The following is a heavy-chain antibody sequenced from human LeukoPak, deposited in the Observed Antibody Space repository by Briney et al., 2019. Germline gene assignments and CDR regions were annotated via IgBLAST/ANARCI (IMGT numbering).Heavy chain of an antibody. CDR1: GFTLSDYY. CDR3: ARDRSIAAAGTYMDV. J-gene: IGHJ6*03. D-gene: IGHD6-13*01. V-gene: IGHV3-48*01. Sequence: GGSLRLSCAASGFTLSDYYMNWVRQAPGKGLEWVSYISSSSSTIYYADSVKGRFTISRDNAKNSLYLQMNSLRAEDTAVYYCARDRSIAAAGTYMDVWGKGTTVTVSS. CDR2: ISSSSSTI.